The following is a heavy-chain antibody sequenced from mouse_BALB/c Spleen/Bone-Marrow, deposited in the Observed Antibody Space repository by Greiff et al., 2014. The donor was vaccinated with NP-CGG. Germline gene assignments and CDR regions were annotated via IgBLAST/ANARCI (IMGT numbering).Heavy chain of an antibody. CDR1: GYSFTGYF. V-gene: IGHV1-20*02. J-gene: IGHJ1*01. CDR3: ARVTTDWYFDV. Sequence: DVKLQESGPELVKPGASVKISCKASGYSFTGYFMNWVMQSHGKGLEWIGRINPYNGDTFYNQKFKGKATLTVDKSSSTAHMELRSLASEDSAVYYCARVTTDWYFDVWGAGTTVTVSS. CDR2: INPYNGDT. D-gene: IGHD1-1*01.